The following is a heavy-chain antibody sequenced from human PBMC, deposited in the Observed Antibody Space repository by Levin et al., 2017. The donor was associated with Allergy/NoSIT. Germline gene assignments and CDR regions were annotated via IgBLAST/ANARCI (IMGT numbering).Heavy chain of an antibody. D-gene: IGHD5-12*01. CDR3: ARGSRGYSGYDYFDRYYYGMDV. CDR1: GGSLSGYY. Sequence: SQTLSLTCAVYGGSLSGYYWSWIRQPPGKGLEWIGEINHSGSTNYNPSLKSRVTISVDTSKNQFSLKLSSVTAADTAVYYCARGSRGYSGYDYFDRYYYGMDVWGQGTTVTVSS. V-gene: IGHV4-34*01. CDR2: INHSGST. J-gene: IGHJ6*02.